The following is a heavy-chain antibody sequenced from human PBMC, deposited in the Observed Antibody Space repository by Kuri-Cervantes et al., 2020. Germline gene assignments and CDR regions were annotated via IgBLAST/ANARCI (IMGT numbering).Heavy chain of an antibody. V-gene: IGHV3-74*01. J-gene: IGHJ6*02. D-gene: IGHD4-17*01. Sequence: GESLKISCAASGLTFSSYWMHWVRQAPGKGLVWVSRINSDGSSTGYADSVKGRFTISRDNAKNTLYLQMNSLRAEDTAVYYCARERIRTVTYYGMDVWGQGTTVTVSS. CDR3: ARERIRTVTYYGMDV. CDR2: INSDGSST. CDR1: GLTFSSYW.